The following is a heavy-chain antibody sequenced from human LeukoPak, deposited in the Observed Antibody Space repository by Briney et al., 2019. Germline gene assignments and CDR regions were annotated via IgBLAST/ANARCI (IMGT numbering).Heavy chain of an antibody. CDR3: ARGGVRYFDWLLRIYYFEY. J-gene: IGHJ4*02. V-gene: IGHV1-18*01. CDR2: ISAYNGNT. Sequence: GASVKVSFKASGYTFTSYGISWVRQAPGQGVEWMGWISAYNGNTNYAQKLPGRVTMTTDTSTSTAYMELRSLRSDDTAVYYCARGGVRYFDWLLRIYYFEYWGQGTLVTVSS. CDR1: GYTFTSYG. D-gene: IGHD3-9*01.